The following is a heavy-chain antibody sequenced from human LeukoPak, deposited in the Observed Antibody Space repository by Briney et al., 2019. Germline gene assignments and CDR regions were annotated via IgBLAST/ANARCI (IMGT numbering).Heavy chain of an antibody. CDR2: ISGSGGDT. CDR1: GFTFSSYG. V-gene: IGHV3-23*01. J-gene: IGHJ6*03. CDR3: ARCRYSYDLYYYYYYMDV. D-gene: IGHD5-18*01. Sequence: GGTLRLSCAASGFTFSSYGMSWVRQAPGKGLEWVSAISGSGGDTYYADSVKGRFTISRDNSKNTVHLQMNSLRAEDTVVYYCARCRYSYDLYYYYYYMDVWGKGTTVTVSS.